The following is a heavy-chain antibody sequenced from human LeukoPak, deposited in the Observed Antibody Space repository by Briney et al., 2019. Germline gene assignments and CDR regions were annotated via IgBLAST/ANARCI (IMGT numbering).Heavy chain of an antibody. Sequence: SETLSLTCSVSGRSISPYYWSWFRQAPGRGLEWVGYIFSSGAASYKPSLKSRVTLSVDTSKNQFSLKLSSVTAADTAVYYCARGVLRYFDWLLLDWFDPWGQGTLVTVSS. D-gene: IGHD3-9*01. CDR3: ARGVLRYFDWLLLDWFDP. CDR2: IFSSGAA. V-gene: IGHV4-59*12. CDR1: GRSISPYY. J-gene: IGHJ5*02.